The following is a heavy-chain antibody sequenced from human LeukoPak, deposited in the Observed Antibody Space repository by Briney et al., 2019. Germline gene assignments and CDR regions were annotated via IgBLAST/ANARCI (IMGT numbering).Heavy chain of an antibody. CDR2: INHNSGRT. CDR1: GYTLTGYT. V-gene: IGHV1-2*02. CDR3: ARSGDYFYYMDV. D-gene: IGHD4-17*01. Sequence: ASVNASCTASGYTLTGYTMHWVRQTPGQGVGCVWWINHNSGRTNYEQKFQGRITMTRATSIRTAYMERSRLRSDDTAVYYCARSGDYFYYMDVWGKGTTVTVSS. J-gene: IGHJ6*03.